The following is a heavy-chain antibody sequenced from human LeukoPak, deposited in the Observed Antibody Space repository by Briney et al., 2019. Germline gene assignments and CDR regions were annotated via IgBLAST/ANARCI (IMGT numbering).Heavy chain of an antibody. CDR3: AGDTSGYYYGPNDY. CDR1: GGSFSAYY. V-gene: IGHV4-34*01. J-gene: IGHJ4*02. D-gene: IGHD3-22*01. Sequence: PSETLSLTCAVYGGSFSAYYWSWIRQPPGKGLQWIGEINHSRSTNYNPSLKSRVTISLDTSKNQFSLKLSSVTAADTAVYYCAGDTSGYYYGPNDYWGQGTLVTVSS. CDR2: INHSRST.